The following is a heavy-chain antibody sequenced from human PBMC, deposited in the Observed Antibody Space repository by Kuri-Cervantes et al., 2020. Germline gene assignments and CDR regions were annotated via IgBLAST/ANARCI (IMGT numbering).Heavy chain of an antibody. Sequence: GESLKISCAASGFTFSSNAMSWVRQAPGKGLEWVSSIRGGGSTTQYADSVRGRFTISRDNSENTLYLQMNSLRAEDTAVYYCARAGDYGVYLNYYYYYGMDVWGQGTTVTVSS. CDR2: IRGGGSTT. CDR3: ARAGDYGVYLNYYYYYGMDV. V-gene: IGHV3-23*01. J-gene: IGHJ6*02. D-gene: IGHD4-17*01. CDR1: GFTFSSNA.